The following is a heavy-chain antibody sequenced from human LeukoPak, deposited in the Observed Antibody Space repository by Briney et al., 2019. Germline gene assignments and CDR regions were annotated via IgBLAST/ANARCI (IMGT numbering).Heavy chain of an antibody. Sequence: GGSLRLSCAASGFTFSSYAMHWVRQAPGKGLEWVAVISYDGSNKYYADSVKGRFTISRDNSKNTLYLQMNSLRAEDTAVYYCARDHSFRGLWGGYYFDYRGQGTLVTVSS. V-gene: IGHV3-30*04. D-gene: IGHD3-16*01. J-gene: IGHJ4*02. CDR3: ARDHSFRGLWGGYYFDY. CDR2: ISYDGSNK. CDR1: GFTFSSYA.